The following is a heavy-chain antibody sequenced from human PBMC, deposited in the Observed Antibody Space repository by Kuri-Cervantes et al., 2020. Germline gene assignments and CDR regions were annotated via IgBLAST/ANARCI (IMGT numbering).Heavy chain of an antibody. V-gene: IGHV3-15*01. J-gene: IGHJ4*02. Sequence: GESLKISCAASGFTFSNAWMSWVRQAPGKGLEWVGRIKSKTDGGTTDYAAPVKGRFTISRDDSKNTLYLQMNSLRPEDTAVYYCAKDPPYYYDSSVYGGGLDFWGQGTLVTVSS. D-gene: IGHD3-22*01. CDR3: AKDPPYYYDSSVYGGGLDF. CDR2: IKSKTDGGTT. CDR1: GFTFSNAW.